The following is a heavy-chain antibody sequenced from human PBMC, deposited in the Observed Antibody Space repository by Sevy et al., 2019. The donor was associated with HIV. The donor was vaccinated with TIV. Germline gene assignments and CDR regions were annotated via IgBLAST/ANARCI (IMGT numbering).Heavy chain of an antibody. CDR1: GGSITSLY. V-gene: IGHV4-59*08. CDR2: IYYNGHI. D-gene: IGHD1-26*01. CDR3: AGENAWGRGYS. Sequence: SETLSLTCTVSGGSITSLYWNWIRQPPGKGLEWIAHIYYNGHINYNPSLKSRVNLSLDTSKNQFFLRLSSVTAADTAMYYCAGENAWGRGYSWGQRTLVTVSS. J-gene: IGHJ4*02.